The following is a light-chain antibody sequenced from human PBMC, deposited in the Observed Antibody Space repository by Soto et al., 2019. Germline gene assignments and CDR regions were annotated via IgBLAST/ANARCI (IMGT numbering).Light chain of an antibody. CDR1: QSVSSSY. J-gene: IGKJ1*01. V-gene: IGKV3-20*01. Sequence: IVLTQYPGTLSLSPGERATLSCRASQSVSSSYLAWYQQKPGQAPRLLIYGASSRASGVPDRFSGSGSGTDFTLTISRLEPEDFEVYYCQQYGSSPWTSGQGTKVDI. CDR2: GAS. CDR3: QQYGSSPWT.